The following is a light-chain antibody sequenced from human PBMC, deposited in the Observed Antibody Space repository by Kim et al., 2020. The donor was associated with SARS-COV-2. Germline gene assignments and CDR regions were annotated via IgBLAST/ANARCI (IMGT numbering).Light chain of an antibody. CDR1: QGISSY. CDR2: AAS. V-gene: IGKV1-8*01. Sequence: AIGMTQSPSSLSASTGDRVTITCRASQGISSYLAWYQQKPGKAPKLLIYAASTLQSGVPSRFSGSGSGTDFTLTISCLQSEDFATYYCQPYYSYPPTFGQGTKVDIK. CDR3: QPYYSYPPT. J-gene: IGKJ1*01.